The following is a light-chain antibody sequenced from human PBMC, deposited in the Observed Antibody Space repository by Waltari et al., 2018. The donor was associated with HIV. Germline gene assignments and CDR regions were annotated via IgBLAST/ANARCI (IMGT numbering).Light chain of an antibody. CDR2: GAS. V-gene: IGKV3-20*01. Sequence: EIVLTQSPGTLSLSPGERATLSCRASQSVSSSFLAWYQQKPGQAPRLLIYGASSRATGIPDRFSGSGSGTDFTLTISSLRPEDVAIYYCQQYYGVLWTFGQGTKVEI. CDR3: QQYYGVLWT. J-gene: IGKJ1*01. CDR1: QSVSSSF.